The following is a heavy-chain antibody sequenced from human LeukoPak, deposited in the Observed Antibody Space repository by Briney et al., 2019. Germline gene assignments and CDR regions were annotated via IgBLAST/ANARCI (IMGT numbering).Heavy chain of an antibody. CDR2: IYQSGSS. Sequence: PSETLSLTCTVSGYSIRSGYYWGWIRHPPGKGLEWIGSIYQSGSSYYNPSLKSRVIIPVDTSKNQFSLKVTSVTAADTAVYYCARIRYSENIDYWGQGTLVTVSS. CDR1: GYSIRSGYY. D-gene: IGHD1-1*01. V-gene: IGHV4-38-2*02. J-gene: IGHJ4*02. CDR3: ARIRYSENIDY.